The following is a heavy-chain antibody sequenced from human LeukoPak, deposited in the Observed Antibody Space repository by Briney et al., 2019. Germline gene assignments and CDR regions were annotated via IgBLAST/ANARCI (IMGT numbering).Heavy chain of an antibody. V-gene: IGHV3-74*01. CDR1: GLSFRNSW. J-gene: IGHJ5*02. CDR3: ARDLGLRGST. D-gene: IGHD5-12*01. CDR2: MYGDMRDI. Sequence: GWSLRLPCEASGLSFRNSWMHWVRQVPGKGLMCVSRMYGDMRDISYADSVKGRFTISRDNAKNTVYLQMNSLRGEGTAVYYCARDLGLRGSTWGQGTLVTVSS.